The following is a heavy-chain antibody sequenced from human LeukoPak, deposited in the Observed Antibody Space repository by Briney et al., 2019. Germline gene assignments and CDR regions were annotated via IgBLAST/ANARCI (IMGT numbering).Heavy chain of an antibody. V-gene: IGHV1-18*01. D-gene: IGHD2-2*01. J-gene: IGHJ5*02. CDR1: GYSFSSYG. CDR2: ISAYSGNT. Sequence: ASVKVSCKASGYSFSSYGISWVRQAPGQGLEWMGWISAYSGNTNYAQKLQGRVTMTTDTSTSTAYMELRSLRSDDTAVYYCARDQGSMYNWFDPWGQGTLVTVSS. CDR3: ARDQGSMYNWFDP.